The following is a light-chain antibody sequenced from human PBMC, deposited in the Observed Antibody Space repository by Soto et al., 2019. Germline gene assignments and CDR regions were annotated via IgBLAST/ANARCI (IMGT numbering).Light chain of an antibody. CDR1: QSVSSSY. J-gene: IGKJ1*01. Sequence: EIVLTQSPGTLSLSPGERATLSCRASQSVSSSYLAWYQQKTGQAPSPLIYGSSGRAIGIPDRVSGRGSGTDFTLSIRRLEPEDFALYYCQQYGSSAWTFGQGTKVEIK. CDR3: QQYGSSAWT. V-gene: IGKV3-20*01. CDR2: GSS.